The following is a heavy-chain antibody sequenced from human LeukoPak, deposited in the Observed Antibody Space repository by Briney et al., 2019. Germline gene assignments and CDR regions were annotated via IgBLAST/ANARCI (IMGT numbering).Heavy chain of an antibody. CDR3: AREGTQTYYDFWSGYGYFDY. V-gene: IGHV4-39*07. D-gene: IGHD3-3*01. J-gene: IGHJ4*02. Sequence: SETLSLTCTVSGGSISSSSYYWGWIRQPPGKGLEWIGSIYYSGSTNYNPSLKSRVTISVDTSKNQFSLKLSSVTAADTAVYYCAREGTQTYYDFWSGYGYFDYWGQGTLVTVSS. CDR2: IYYSGST. CDR1: GGSISSSSYY.